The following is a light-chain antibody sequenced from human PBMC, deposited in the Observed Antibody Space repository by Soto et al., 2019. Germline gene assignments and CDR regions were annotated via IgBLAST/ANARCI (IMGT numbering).Light chain of an antibody. CDR2: DVT. CDR1: SSDVGGFEY. V-gene: IGLV2-14*01. J-gene: IGLJ1*01. Sequence: QSALGQPASVSGSPGQSIAISCTGTSSDVGGFEYVSWYQHQPGKAPKLIIYDVTKRPSGVSNRFSGSKSGNTASLTISGIQAEDEGDYYCGSITGSSTSVFGTGTKVTVL. CDR3: GSITGSSTSV.